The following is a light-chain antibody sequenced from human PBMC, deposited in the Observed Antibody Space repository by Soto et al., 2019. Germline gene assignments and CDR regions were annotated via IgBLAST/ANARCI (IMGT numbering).Light chain of an antibody. CDR1: QSISTS. J-gene: IGKJ1*01. Sequence: IQMTQSPSTLSASVGGRVTITCRASQSISTSLAWYRQKLGKAPKLLIYDASSLETGVPSRFSGSGSGTEFTLTISSLQPDDFATYYCQQYNSYWTFGQGTKVDIK. CDR3: QQYNSYWT. CDR2: DAS. V-gene: IGKV1-5*01.